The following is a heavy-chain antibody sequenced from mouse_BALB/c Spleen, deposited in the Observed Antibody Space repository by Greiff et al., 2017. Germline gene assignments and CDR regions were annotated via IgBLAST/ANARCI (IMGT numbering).Heavy chain of an antibody. J-gene: IGHJ2*01. D-gene: IGHD1-1*01. V-gene: IGHV1-7*01. CDR2: INPSTGYT. Sequence: VQLQESGAELAKPGASVKMSYKASGYTFTSYWMHWVKQRPGQGLEWIGYINPSTGYTEYNQKFKDKATLTADKSSSTAYMQLSSLTSEDSAVYYCARRDYGSRYGYWGQGTTLTVSS. CDR1: GYTFTSYW. CDR3: ARRDYGSRYGY.